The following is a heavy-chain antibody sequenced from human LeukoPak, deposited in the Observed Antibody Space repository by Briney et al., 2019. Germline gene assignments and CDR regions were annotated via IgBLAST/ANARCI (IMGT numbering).Heavy chain of an antibody. CDR3: ARVRVRGIMVDYYGMDL. CDR1: GFTFSSYG. J-gene: IGHJ6*04. Sequence: GGSLRLSCAASGFTFSSYGMHWVRQAPGKGLEWVAIIWYDGSNKYYADSVKGRFTISRDNSKNTLYLQMNSRRAEDTAVYYCARVRVRGIMVDYYGMDLWGKGTTVTVSS. D-gene: IGHD3-10*01. CDR2: IWYDGSNK. V-gene: IGHV3-33*01.